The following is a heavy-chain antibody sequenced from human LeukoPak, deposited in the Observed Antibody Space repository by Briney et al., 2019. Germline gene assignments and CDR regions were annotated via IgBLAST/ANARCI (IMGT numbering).Heavy chain of an antibody. CDR1: GFTFSSYS. CDR2: ISSSSSYI. J-gene: IGHJ4*02. CDR3: ARDLAAAGTFDY. Sequence: GGSLRLSCAASGFTFSSYSMNWVRQAPGEGLEWVSSISSSSSYIYYADSVKGRFTISRDNAKNSLYLQMNSLRAEDTAVYYCARDLAAAGTFDYWGQGTLVTVSS. V-gene: IGHV3-21*01. D-gene: IGHD6-13*01.